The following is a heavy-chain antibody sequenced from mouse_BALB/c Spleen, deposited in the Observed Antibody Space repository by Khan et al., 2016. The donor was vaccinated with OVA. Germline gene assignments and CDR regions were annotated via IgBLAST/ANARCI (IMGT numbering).Heavy chain of an antibody. CDR1: GYSFTNYG. J-gene: IGHJ1*01. Sequence: LEESGPEVKKPGETVKISCKASGYSFTNYGMNWVRQAPGKGLKWMGWINTYTGEPTYADDFKGRFAFSLETSASTAYLQINTLKNEDTATYFRANGGCWYFDVWGAGTTVTVSS. V-gene: IGHV9-3-1*01. CDR2: INTYTGEP. CDR3: ANGGCWYFDV. D-gene: IGHD1-1*02.